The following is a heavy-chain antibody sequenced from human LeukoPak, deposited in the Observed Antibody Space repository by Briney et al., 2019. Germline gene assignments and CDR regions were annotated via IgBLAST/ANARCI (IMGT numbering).Heavy chain of an antibody. CDR3: ARVGGYDTFNWFDP. CDR1: GGTFSSYA. CDR2: IIPIFGTA. D-gene: IGHD5-12*01. Sequence: GASVKVSCKASGGTFSSYAISWVRQAPGQGLEWMGRIIPIFGTANYAQKFQGRVTITTDESTSTAYMELSSLRSEDTAVYYCARVGGYDTFNWFDPWGQGTLVTVSS. J-gene: IGHJ5*02. V-gene: IGHV1-69*05.